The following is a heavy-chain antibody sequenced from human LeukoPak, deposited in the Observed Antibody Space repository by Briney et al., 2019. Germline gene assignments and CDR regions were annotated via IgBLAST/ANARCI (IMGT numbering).Heavy chain of an antibody. J-gene: IGHJ4*02. V-gene: IGHV3-23*01. D-gene: IGHD2-8*01. CDR2: ISGSGDAT. CDR3: ARDGDIVVMVYLFDF. CDR1: GFTFSYYG. Sequence: GGSLRLSCAASGFTFSYYGMSWVRQAPGKGLEWVSSISGSGDATYYADSVKGRFTISRDSSKNTLYLQMNSLRADDTAVYYCARDGDIVVMVYLFDFWGQGTLVTVSS.